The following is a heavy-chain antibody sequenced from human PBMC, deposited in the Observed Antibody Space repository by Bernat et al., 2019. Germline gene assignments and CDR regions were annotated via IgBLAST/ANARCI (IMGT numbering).Heavy chain of an antibody. CDR1: GFTFSIYV. CDR2: IQYDGSNK. Sequence: QVQLVESGGGVVQPGGSLRLSCAASGFTFSIYVMHWVRQAPGKGLEWVAFIQYDGSNKYYADSVKGRFTISRDNSKNTLYLQMNSLRAEDTAVYYCSGGLGTVGTNTLDYWGRGTLVTVSS. D-gene: IGHD1-26*01. J-gene: IGHJ4*02. V-gene: IGHV3-30*02. CDR3: SGGLGTVGTNTLDY.